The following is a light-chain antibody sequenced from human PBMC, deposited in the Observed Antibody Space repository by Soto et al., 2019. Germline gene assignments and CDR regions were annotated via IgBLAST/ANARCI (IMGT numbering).Light chain of an antibody. CDR1: SGDVGDYKF. CDR2: DVS. Sequence: QSVLTQPASVSGSPGQSIAISCTATSGDVGDYKFVSWYRQHPGKVPKLLIYDVSYRPSGVSDRFSGFKSGFTASLTISGLQADDEADYYCSSYTTMRTQVFGGGTKLTVL. CDR3: SSYTTMRTQV. J-gene: IGLJ2*01. V-gene: IGLV2-14*03.